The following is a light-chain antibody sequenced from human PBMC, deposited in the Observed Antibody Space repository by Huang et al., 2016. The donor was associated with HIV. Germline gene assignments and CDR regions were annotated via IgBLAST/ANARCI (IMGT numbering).Light chain of an antibody. CDR1: QNIGTY. Sequence: DIQMTQSPSSLSASVGDRVTITCRASQNIGTYLNWYQQKPGIAPSLLIYAASSLQSGVPARFGGGGSGAEFTLTISSLQPEDFATYYCQQTYSAPPYTFAQGTKLEIK. CDR2: AAS. V-gene: IGKV1-39*01. J-gene: IGKJ2*01. CDR3: QQTYSAPPYT.